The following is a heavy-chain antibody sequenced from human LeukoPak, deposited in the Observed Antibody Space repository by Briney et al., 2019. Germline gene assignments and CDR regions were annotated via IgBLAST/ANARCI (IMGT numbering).Heavy chain of an antibody. Sequence: PSETLSLTCTVSGGSMSSSSFYWDWIRQPPGKGLEWIGSIYYSGSTYYNPSLKSRFTIAVDSSKNQFSLRLSSVTAADTAVYYCARHSSYYYESSGYKNWGRGTLVTVSS. CDR1: GGSMSSSSFY. CDR3: ARHSSYYYESSGYKN. V-gene: IGHV4-39*01. J-gene: IGHJ4*02. D-gene: IGHD3-22*01. CDR2: IYYSGST.